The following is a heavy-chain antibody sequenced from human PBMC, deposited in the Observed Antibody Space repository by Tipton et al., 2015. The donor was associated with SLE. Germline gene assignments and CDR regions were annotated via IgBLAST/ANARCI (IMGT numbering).Heavy chain of an antibody. CDR1: GDSISSYY. Sequence: LRLSCTVSGDSISSYYWSWIRQPPGKGLEWIGYIYYSGSTNYNPSLKSRVTISVDTSKNRFSLKLSSVTAADTAVYYCAIAPYYFDSSGYYRSHAFDIWGQGTMVPVSS. CDR2: IYYSGST. CDR3: AIAPYYFDSSGYYRSHAFDI. V-gene: IGHV4-59*08. D-gene: IGHD3-22*01. J-gene: IGHJ3*02.